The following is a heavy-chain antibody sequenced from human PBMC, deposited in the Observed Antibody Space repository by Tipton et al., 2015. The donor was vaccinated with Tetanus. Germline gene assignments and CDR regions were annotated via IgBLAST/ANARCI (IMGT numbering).Heavy chain of an antibody. CDR1: GGSISRGGYY. Sequence: LVKPTQTLSLTCTVSGGSISRGGYYWSWIRQHPGKCLEWIGDIYYCGSTYYNPSLKSRVTISVDTSKNQFSLKLNSVTAADTAVYYCARDQARGARGWNYFDFWGQGTLVPVSS. CDR3: ARDQARGARGWNYFDF. CDR2: IYYCGST. D-gene: IGHD1-26*01. J-gene: IGHJ4*02. V-gene: IGHV4-31*03.